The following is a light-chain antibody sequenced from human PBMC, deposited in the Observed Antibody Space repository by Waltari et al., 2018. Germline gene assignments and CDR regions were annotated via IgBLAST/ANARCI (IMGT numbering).Light chain of an antibody. CDR1: QTIRNNY. CDR2: AAS. J-gene: IGKJ2*01. CDR3: QQYGNLSRT. V-gene: IGKV3-20*01. Sequence: EIVLTQSPGTLALSPGERAALSCRASQTIRNNYLAWYPQKPGQAPTLLIYAASSRATGIPDRFSGSGSATDFTLTISRLEPEDFAMYYCQQYGNLSRTFGQGTKLEI.